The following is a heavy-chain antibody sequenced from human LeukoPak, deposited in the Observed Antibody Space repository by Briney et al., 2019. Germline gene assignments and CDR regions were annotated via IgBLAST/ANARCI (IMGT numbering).Heavy chain of an antibody. CDR2: IYNGGST. Sequence: GGSLRLSCAASGFTVSSNYMSWVRQAPGKGLEWVSVIYNGGSTYYADSVKGRFTISRDNSKNTLYLQMNSLRAEDTAVYYCASLYSEGYCTNGVCPGYFDYWGQGTLVTVSS. D-gene: IGHD2-8*01. CDR1: GFTVSSNY. CDR3: ASLYSEGYCTNGVCPGYFDY. J-gene: IGHJ4*02. V-gene: IGHV3-66*01.